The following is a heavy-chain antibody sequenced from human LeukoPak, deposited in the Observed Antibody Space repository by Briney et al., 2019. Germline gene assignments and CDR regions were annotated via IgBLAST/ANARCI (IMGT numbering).Heavy chain of an antibody. J-gene: IGHJ4*02. CDR2: IFHNGNT. CDR3: ARIEDVTRGYNHAYFFDY. D-gene: IGHD5-24*01. V-gene: IGHV4-38-2*02. Sequence: SETLSLTCTVSGYSISSDYYWGWIRQPPGKGLEWIGNIFHNGNTYYNPSLKSRVTMSIDTSKKQFSLKLRTATAADTAVYYCARIEDVTRGYNHAYFFDYWGQGTLVTVSS. CDR1: GYSISSDYY.